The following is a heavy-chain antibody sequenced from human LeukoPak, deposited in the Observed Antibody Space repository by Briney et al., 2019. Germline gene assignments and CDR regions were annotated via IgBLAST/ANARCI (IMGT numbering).Heavy chain of an antibody. V-gene: IGHV3-11*01. CDR2: ISSSGSTI. J-gene: IGHJ6*02. CDR1: GFTFSDYY. CDR3: ARAQSYYDFWSGYYKPYGMDV. Sequence: GGSLRLSCAASGFTFSDYYMSWIRQAPGKGLEWVSYISSSGSTIYYADSVKGRFTISRDNAKNSLYLQMNSLGAEDTAVYYCARAQSYYDFWSGYYKPYGMDVWGQGTTVTVSS. D-gene: IGHD3-3*01.